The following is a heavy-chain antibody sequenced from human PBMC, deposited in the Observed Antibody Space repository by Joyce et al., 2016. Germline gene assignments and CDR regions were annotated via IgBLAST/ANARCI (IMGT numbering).Heavy chain of an antibody. D-gene: IGHD3-10*01. CDR2: IAHDGLEE. V-gene: IGHV3-30*04. CDR3: ASARRESQSTNQYKYYYYDMDV. CDR1: GFTFGTYA. J-gene: IGHJ6*03. Sequence: QGQLVESGGGAVSPGRSLRLSCAASGFTFGTYAVHWVRQAPGKGLEWVAVIAHDGLEEFYADALKGRITIARDNSKNTLFLQLNSLRVEDMAIYYCASARRESQSTNQYKYYYYDMDVWGHGTTVVVSS.